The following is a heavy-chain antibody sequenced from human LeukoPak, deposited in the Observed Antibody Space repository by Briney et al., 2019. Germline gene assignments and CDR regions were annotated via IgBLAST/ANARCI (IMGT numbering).Heavy chain of an antibody. CDR1: GFTFSSYW. CDR3: AREGEQWLVDAFDI. D-gene: IGHD6-19*01. CDR2: IKQDGSEK. Sequence: GGSLRLSCAASGFTFSSYWMSWVRQAPGKGLDCVANIKQDGSEKYYVDSVKGRFTISRDNAKNSLYLQMNSLRAEDTAVYYCAREGEQWLVDAFDIWGQGTMVTVSS. J-gene: IGHJ3*02. V-gene: IGHV3-7*01.